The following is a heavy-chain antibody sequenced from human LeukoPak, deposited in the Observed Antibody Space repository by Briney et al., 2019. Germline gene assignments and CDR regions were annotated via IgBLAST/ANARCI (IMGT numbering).Heavy chain of an antibody. CDR1: GFTFSSYA. V-gene: IGHV3-23*01. CDR3: ARDKCSGGSCYSRGGYFDY. J-gene: IGHJ4*02. D-gene: IGHD2-15*01. Sequence: GGSLRLSCAASGFTFSSYAMSWVRQAPGKGLEWVSASSGSGGSTYYADSVKGRFTISRDNSKNTLYLQMNSLRAEDTAVYYCARDKCSGGSCYSRGGYFDYWGQGTLVTVSS. CDR2: SSGSGGST.